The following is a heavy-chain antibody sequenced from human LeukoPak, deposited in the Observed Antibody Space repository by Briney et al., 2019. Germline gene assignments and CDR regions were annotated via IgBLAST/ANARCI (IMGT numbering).Heavy chain of an antibody. Sequence: SETLSLTCAVYGRSFSGYYWSWIRQPPEKGLEWIGEINHSGSTNYNPSLKSRVTISVDTSKNQFSLKLSSVTGADTAVYFCESCGMSSSWYLFDLWREGTLVTVFS. D-gene: IGHD6-13*01. CDR3: ESCGMSSSWYLFDL. CDR2: INHSGST. CDR1: GRSFSGYY. V-gene: IGHV4-34*01. J-gene: IGHJ5*01.